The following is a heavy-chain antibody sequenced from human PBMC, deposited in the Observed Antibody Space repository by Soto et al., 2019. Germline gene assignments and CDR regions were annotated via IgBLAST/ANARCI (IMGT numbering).Heavy chain of an antibody. CDR2: IYYSGST. CDR3: ASERPDGARLDP. D-gene: IGHD6-6*01. J-gene: IGHJ5*02. V-gene: IGHV4-30-4*01. Sequence: QVQLQESGPGLVKPSQTLSLTCTVSGGSISSGDYYWSWIRQPPGKGLEWIGYIYYSGSTHYNPPLKSRVTISVDTSKNQFSLKLSSVTAADTAVYYCASERPDGARLDPWGQGTLVTVSS. CDR1: GGSISSGDYY.